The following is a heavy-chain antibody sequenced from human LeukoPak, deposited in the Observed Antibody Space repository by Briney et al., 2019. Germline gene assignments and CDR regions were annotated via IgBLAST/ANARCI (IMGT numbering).Heavy chain of an antibody. D-gene: IGHD3-22*01. CDR1: GFTFSSYS. CDR2: ISSSSSTI. Sequence: GGSLRLSCAASGFTFSSYSMNWVCQAPGKGLEWVSYISSSSSTIYYADSVKGRFTISRDNAKNSLYLQMNSLRAEDTAVYYCASHLPYYYDSSGYYYVEYWGQGTLVTVSS. V-gene: IGHV3-48*01. J-gene: IGHJ4*02. CDR3: ASHLPYYYDSSGYYYVEY.